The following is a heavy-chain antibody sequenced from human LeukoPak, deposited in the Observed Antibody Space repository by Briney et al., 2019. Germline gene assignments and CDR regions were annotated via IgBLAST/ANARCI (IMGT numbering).Heavy chain of an antibody. CDR1: GGSISSYY. Sequence: SETLSLTCTVSGGSISSYYWSWIRQPPGKGLEWIGYIYYSGSTNYNPSLKSRVTISVDTSKNQFSLKLSSVTAADTAVYYCARVRRQLWFDYWGQGTLVTVSS. J-gene: IGHJ4*02. V-gene: IGHV4-59*01. CDR3: ARVRRQLWFDY. D-gene: IGHD5-18*01. CDR2: IYYSGST.